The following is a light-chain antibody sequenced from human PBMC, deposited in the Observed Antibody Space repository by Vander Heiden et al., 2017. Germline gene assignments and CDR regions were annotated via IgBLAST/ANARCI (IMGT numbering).Light chain of an antibody. CDR3: QQDYTYPFT. J-gene: IGKJ3*01. V-gene: IGKV1-5*03. CDR1: QSISTW. Sequence: DIQMTQSPSTLSASVGDRVTITCRASQSISTWLAWYQQKPGKAPKLLINKASSLESGVPSRFSGSGSGTEFTLTISSLQPDDFATHYCQQDYTYPFTFGHGTKVDIK. CDR2: KAS.